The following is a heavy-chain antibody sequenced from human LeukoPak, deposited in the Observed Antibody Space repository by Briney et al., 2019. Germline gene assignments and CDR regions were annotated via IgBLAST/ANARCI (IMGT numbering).Heavy chain of an antibody. V-gene: IGHV3-23*01. CDR2: ISGSGGST. D-gene: IGHD3-3*01. CDR3: AKAPIFWYFDL. J-gene: IGHJ2*01. Sequence: GGSLGLSCAASGITFSSYAMSWVRQAPGKGLEWVSSISGSGGSTYYTDSVKGRFTISRDNSKNTLYLQMNSLRAEDTAVYYCAKAPIFWYFDLWGRGTLVTVSS. CDR1: GITFSSYA.